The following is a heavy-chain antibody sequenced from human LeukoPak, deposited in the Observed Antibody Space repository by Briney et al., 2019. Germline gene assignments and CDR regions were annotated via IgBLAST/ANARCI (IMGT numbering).Heavy chain of an antibody. Sequence: PGGSLRLSCAASGFTFSSYGMHWVRQAPGKGLEWVAVIWYDGSNKYYADSVKGRFTISRDNSKNTLYLQMNSLRAEDTAVYYCARGGGLRLFGYFDYWGQGTLVTVSS. CDR2: IWYDGSNK. J-gene: IGHJ4*02. V-gene: IGHV3-33*01. D-gene: IGHD5-12*01. CDR1: GFTFSSYG. CDR3: ARGGGLRLFGYFDY.